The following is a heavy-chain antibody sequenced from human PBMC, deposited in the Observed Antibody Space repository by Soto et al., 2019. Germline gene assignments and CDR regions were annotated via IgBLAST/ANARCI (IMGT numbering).Heavy chain of an antibody. J-gene: IGHJ4*02. CDR1: GGTFSSLG. CDR2: IIPILTIP. V-gene: IGHV1-69*02. Sequence: QVQLVQSGAEVKKPGSSAKVSCKASGGTFSSLGISWVRQAPGQGLEWMGRIIPILTIPNYAQKFQGRVTITADKLTNTAYMELTSLRSEDTAVYYCASVAVAAPDDYWGQGTLVTVSS. D-gene: IGHD6-19*01. CDR3: ASVAVAAPDDY.